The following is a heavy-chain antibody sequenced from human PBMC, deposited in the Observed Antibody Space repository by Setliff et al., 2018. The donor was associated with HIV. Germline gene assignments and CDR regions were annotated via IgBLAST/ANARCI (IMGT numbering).Heavy chain of an antibody. CDR3: AAWGPRYRFAPYRFDY. Sequence: SETLSLTCAVYNGSFSGYYWSWLRQPPGKGLEWIGEINDSGNTNYNPLLKSRVTMSVDASKNQFSLRLTSLTAADAAMYFCAAWGPRYRFAPYRFDYWGQGALVTVSS. D-gene: IGHD3-16*02. V-gene: IGHV4-34*01. CDR2: INDSGNT. CDR1: NGSFSGYY. J-gene: IGHJ4*02.